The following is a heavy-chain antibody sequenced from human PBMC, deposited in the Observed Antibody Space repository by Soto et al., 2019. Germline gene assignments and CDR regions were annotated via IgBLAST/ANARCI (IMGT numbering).Heavy chain of an antibody. CDR3: ARGRVVVITDYFDY. CDR2: INHSGST. J-gene: IGHJ4*02. V-gene: IGHV4-34*01. Sequence: SETLSLTCAVYGGSFSGYYWSWIRQPPGKGLEWIGEINHSGSTNYNPSLKSRVTISVDTSKNQFSLKLSSVTAADTAVYYCARGRVVVITDYFDYWGQGTRVTVSS. CDR1: GGSFSGYY. D-gene: IGHD3-22*01.